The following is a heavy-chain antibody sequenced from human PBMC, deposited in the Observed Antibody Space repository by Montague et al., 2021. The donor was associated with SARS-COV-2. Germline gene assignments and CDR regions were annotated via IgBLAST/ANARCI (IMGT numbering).Heavy chain of an antibody. CDR2: IVVAGGDT. Sequence: SVKVSCKASGFSVSGVWWVRQARGQRPEWVGWIVVAGGDTYFPKKFQGRVTITRDMATSTVYMELSSLTSEDTAVYYCAANWDLDFLGQGTLLTVSS. CDR1: GFSVSG. CDR3: AANWDLDF. J-gene: IGHJ4*02. D-gene: IGHD7-27*01. V-gene: IGHV1-58*01.